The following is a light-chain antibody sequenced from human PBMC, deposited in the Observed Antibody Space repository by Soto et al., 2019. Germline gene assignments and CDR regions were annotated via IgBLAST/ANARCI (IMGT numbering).Light chain of an antibody. CDR1: QSVSSY. CDR2: DAS. Sequence: EIVLTQSPGTLSLSPGERATLSCRASQSVSSYLAWYQQKPGQAPRLLIYDASKRATGIPARFSGSGSGTDFTLTISSLEPEDCAVYYCQQGSNWPPTFGQGTKVEIK. V-gene: IGKV3-11*01. J-gene: IGKJ1*01. CDR3: QQGSNWPPT.